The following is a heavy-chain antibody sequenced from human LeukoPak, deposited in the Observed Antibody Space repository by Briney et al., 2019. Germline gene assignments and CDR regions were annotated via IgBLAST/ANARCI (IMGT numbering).Heavy chain of an antibody. CDR2: INPSGGST. V-gene: IGHV1-46*01. D-gene: IGHD2-21*01. Sequence: ASVKVSCKASGYTFTSYYMHWVRQAPGQGLEWMGIINPSGGSTSYAQKFQGRVTMTEDTSTDTAYMELSSLRSEDTAVYYCARVPQRGLFDYYYYMDVWGKGTTVTVSS. CDR1: GYTFTSYY. J-gene: IGHJ6*03. CDR3: ARVPQRGLFDYYYYMDV.